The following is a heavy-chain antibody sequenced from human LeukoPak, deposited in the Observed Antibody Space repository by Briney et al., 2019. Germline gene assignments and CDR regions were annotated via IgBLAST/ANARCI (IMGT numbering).Heavy chain of an antibody. CDR2: INPSGGST. V-gene: IGHV1-46*01. Sequence: ASVKVSCKASGYTFTSYYMHWVRQAPGQGLEWMGIINPSGGSTSYAQRFQGRVTMTRDMSTSTVYMELSSLRSEDTAVYYCARLRSGKIDFWSGSNWFDPWGQGTLVTVSS. CDR3: ARLRSGKIDFWSGSNWFDP. CDR1: GYTFTSYY. D-gene: IGHD3-3*01. J-gene: IGHJ5*02.